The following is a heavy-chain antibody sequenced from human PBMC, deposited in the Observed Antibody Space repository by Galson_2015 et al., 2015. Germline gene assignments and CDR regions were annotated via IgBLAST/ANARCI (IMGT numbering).Heavy chain of an antibody. CDR3: AKDSDYGDYGDYYGMDV. J-gene: IGHJ6*02. Sequence: SLRLSCAASGFTFSSYGMHWVRQAPGKGLEWVAVISYDGSNKYYADSVRGRFTISRDNSKNTLYLQMNSLRAEDTAVYYCAKDSDYGDYGDYYGMDVWGQGTTVTVSS. D-gene: IGHD4-17*01. CDR2: ISYDGSNK. V-gene: IGHV3-30*18. CDR1: GFTFSSYG.